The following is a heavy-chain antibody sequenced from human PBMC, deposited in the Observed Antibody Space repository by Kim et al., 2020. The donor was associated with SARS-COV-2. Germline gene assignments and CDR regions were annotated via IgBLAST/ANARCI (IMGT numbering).Heavy chain of an antibody. CDR3: ARDPRYYYDSSGYLDY. V-gene: IGHV4-34*01. D-gene: IGHD3-22*01. Sequence: SETLSLTCAVYGGSFSGYYWSWIRQPPGKGLEWIGEINHSGSTNYNPSLKSRVTISVDTSKNQFSLKLSSVTAADTAVYYCARDPRYYYDSSGYLDYWGQGTLVTVSS. CDR2: INHSGST. J-gene: IGHJ4*02. CDR1: GGSFSGYY.